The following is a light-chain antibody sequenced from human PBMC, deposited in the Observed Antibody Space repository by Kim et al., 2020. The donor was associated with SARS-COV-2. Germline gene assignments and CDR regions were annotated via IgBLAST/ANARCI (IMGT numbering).Light chain of an antibody. CDR2: DAS. Sequence: LYPGERATLSCRASQSVSSYLAWYQQKPGQAPRLLIYDASNRATGIPARFSGSGSGTDFTLTISSLEPEDFAVYYCQQRSNWPLITFGQGTRLEIK. CDR3: QQRSNWPLIT. V-gene: IGKV3-11*01. CDR1: QSVSSY. J-gene: IGKJ5*01.